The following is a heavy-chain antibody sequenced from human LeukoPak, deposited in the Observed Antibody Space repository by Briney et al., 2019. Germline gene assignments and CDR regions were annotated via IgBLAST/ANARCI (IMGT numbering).Heavy chain of an antibody. CDR3: ARESTGDLDFDY. CDR1: GFTFSSYG. V-gene: IGHV3-33*01. D-gene: IGHD7-27*01. J-gene: IGHJ4*02. CDR2: IWYDGSNK. Sequence: GGSLRLSCAASGFTFSSYGMHWVRQAPGKGLEWVAVIWYDGSNKYYADSVKGRFTISRDNSKNTLYLQMNSLRAEDTAVYYCARESTGDLDFDYRGQGTLVTVSS.